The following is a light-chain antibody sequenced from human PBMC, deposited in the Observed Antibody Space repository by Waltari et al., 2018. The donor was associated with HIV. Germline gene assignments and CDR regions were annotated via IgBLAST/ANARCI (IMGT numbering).Light chain of an antibody. CDR3: QQNYSPPYT. CDR2: AAS. J-gene: IGKJ2*01. V-gene: IGKV1-39*01. Sequence: GDRLIITCRTNQAIDGYLSWYQQKPGKAPRLLIYAASSFHTGVPSRFTGRGSGTDFTLTITSLQPEDFATYFCQQNYSPPYTFGQGTKVEI. CDR1: QAIDGY.